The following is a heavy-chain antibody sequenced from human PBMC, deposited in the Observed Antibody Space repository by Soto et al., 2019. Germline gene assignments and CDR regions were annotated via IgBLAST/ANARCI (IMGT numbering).Heavy chain of an antibody. CDR3: ARGFDLQYGMDV. D-gene: IGHD3-10*01. Sequence: EVQLVESGGGLIQRGGSLRLSCAASGYTLSTYSLNWFHQAQRKGLEWLSYISGSSNTIYYADSVKGRFTISRDNAKNSLYLQMNSLRDEDTAVYFCARGFDLQYGMDVWGQGTTVTVSS. CDR1: GYTLSTYS. J-gene: IGHJ6*02. V-gene: IGHV3-48*02. CDR2: ISGSSNTI.